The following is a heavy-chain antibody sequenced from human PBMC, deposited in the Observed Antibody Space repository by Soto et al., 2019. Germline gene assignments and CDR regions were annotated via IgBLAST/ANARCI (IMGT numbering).Heavy chain of an antibody. J-gene: IGHJ5*02. Sequence: EVQLVESGGGLVQPGGSLRLSCAASGFTFSSYWMHWVRQAPGKGLVWVSRINSDGSSTSYADSVKGRFTISRDNAKNTLYLQMNGLRAEDTAVYYCARDYYDFWSGRGNNWFDPWGQGTLVTVSS. V-gene: IGHV3-74*01. CDR1: GFTFSSYW. D-gene: IGHD3-3*01. CDR2: INSDGSST. CDR3: ARDYYDFWSGRGNNWFDP.